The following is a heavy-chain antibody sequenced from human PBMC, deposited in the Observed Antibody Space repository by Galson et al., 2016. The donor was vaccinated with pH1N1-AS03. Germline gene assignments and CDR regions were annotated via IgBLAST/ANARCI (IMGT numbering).Heavy chain of an antibody. J-gene: IGHJ4*02. CDR2: IDSSGRTI. V-gene: IGHV3-48*01. CDR1: VSLSGYS. D-gene: IGHD2-21*01. Sequence: SLRLSCAASVSLSGYSVNWVRQAPGKGLEWVAYIDSSGRTISYADSVKGRFTVSRDSGKNSVELQMNSLGAEDTAVYYCARDSPTTLIGGEVWGQGTLVTVSS. CDR3: ARDSPTTLIGGEV.